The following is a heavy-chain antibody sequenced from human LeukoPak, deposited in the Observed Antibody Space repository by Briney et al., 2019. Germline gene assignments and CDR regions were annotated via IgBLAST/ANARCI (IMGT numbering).Heavy chain of an antibody. V-gene: IGHV3-23*01. CDR3: AKGLPPSPFMVRGVIWDYYYYMDV. D-gene: IGHD3-10*01. CDR1: GFTFSSYA. Sequence: GGSLRLSCAASGFTFSSYAMSWVRQAPGKGLEWVSAISGSGGSTYYADSVKGRFTISRDNSKNTLYLQMNSLRAEDTAVYYCAKGLPPSPFMVRGVIWDYYYYMDVWGKGTTVTVSS. J-gene: IGHJ6*03. CDR2: ISGSGGST.